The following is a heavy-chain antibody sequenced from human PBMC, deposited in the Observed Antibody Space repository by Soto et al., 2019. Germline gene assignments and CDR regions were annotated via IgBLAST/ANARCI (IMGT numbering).Heavy chain of an antibody. D-gene: IGHD3-22*01. V-gene: IGHV4-59*12. Sequence: SETLSLTCTVSGGSISSYYWSWIRQPPGKGLEWIGYIYYSGSTNYNPSLKSRVTISVDTSKNQFSLKLSSVTAADTAVYYCARDDADSSGYSNYWGQGTLVTVSS. J-gene: IGHJ4*02. CDR2: IYYSGST. CDR3: ARDDADSSGYSNY. CDR1: GGSISSYY.